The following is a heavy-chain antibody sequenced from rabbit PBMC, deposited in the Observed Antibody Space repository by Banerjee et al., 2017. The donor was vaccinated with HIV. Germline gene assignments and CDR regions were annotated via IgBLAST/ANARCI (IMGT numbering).Heavy chain of an antibody. CDR3: ARDLPGVIGWNFNL. Sequence: QEQLLESGGGLVKPEGSLKLSCTASGFSFSDKAVMCWVRQAPGKGLEWIACINTATGKGVYASWAKGRFTISTASSATVTLQMTSLTAVDTATYFCARDLPGVIGWNFNLWGQGTLVTVS. CDR2: INTATGKG. V-gene: IGHV1S45*01. CDR1: GFSFSDKAV. J-gene: IGHJ4*01. D-gene: IGHD1-1*01.